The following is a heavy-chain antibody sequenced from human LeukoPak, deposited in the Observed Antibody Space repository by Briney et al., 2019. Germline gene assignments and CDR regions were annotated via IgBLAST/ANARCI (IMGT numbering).Heavy chain of an antibody. V-gene: IGHV3-33*06. J-gene: IGHJ4*02. CDR1: GFTFSSYG. D-gene: IGHD6-19*01. CDR2: IWYDGSNK. CDR3: AKDLSSSGWYGGARRGGPFDY. Sequence: PGRSLRLSCAASGFTFSSYGMHWVRQAPGKGLEWVAVIWYDGSNKYYADSVKGRFTISRDNSKNTLYLQMNSLRAEDTAVYYCAKDLSSSGWYGGARRGGPFDYWGQGTLVTVSS.